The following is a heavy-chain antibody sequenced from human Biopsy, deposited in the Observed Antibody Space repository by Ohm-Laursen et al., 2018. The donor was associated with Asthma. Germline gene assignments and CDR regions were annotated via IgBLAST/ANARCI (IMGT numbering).Heavy chain of an antibody. D-gene: IGHD1-26*01. J-gene: IGHJ4*02. V-gene: IGHV3-30*18. CDR2: ISFDGSNK. Sequence: LRLSCAASGFTFSNYGMHWVRQAPGKGPDWVAVISFDGSNKNYTDSVKGRFTISRDNSRNTLHLQMNSLRAEDTAVYYCAKDVFPGWELRRGPDYWGQGTLVTVSS. CDR1: GFTFSNYG. CDR3: AKDVFPGWELRRGPDY.